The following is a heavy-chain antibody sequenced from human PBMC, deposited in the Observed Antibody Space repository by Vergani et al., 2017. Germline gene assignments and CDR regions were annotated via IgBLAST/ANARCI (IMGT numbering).Heavy chain of an antibody. D-gene: IGHD3-10*01. CDR1: RYSFTSYW. Sequence: EVQLVQSGAEVKKPGESLKISCKGSRYSFTSYWIGWVRQMPGKGLECMGIIYPGDSDTRYSPSFQGQVTFSADKSLSTAYLQWSSLKASDNAMYYCARHHYYGSVSPGWFDPWGQGTLVTVSS. CDR3: ARHHYYGSVSPGWFDP. V-gene: IGHV5-51*01. J-gene: IGHJ5*02. CDR2: IYPGDSDT.